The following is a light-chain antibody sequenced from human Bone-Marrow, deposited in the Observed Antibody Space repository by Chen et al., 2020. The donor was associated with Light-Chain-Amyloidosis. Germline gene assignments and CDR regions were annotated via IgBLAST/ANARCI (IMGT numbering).Light chain of an antibody. CDR2: RDT. V-gene: IGLV3-25*03. CDR1: DLPTKY. J-gene: IGLJ2*01. Sequence: SYELTQPPSVSVSPGQTARITCSGDDLPTKYAYWYQQKPGQAPVRVIHRDTERPSGISERFSGSSSGTTATLIISGVQAEDEADYHCQSADSSGTYEVIFGGGTKLTVL. CDR3: QSADSSGTYEVI.